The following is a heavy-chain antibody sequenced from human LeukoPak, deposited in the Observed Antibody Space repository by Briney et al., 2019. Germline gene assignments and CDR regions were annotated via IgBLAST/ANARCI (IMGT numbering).Heavy chain of an antibody. V-gene: IGHV3-30*18. CDR1: GFTFSSYG. Sequence: GGSLRLSCAASGFTFSSYGMHWVRQAPGKGLEWVAVISYDGSNKYYADSVKGRFTISRDNSKNTLYLQMYSLRAEDTAVYYCAKNRVDTGYYYYGMDVWGQGTTVTVSS. CDR3: AKNRVDTGYYYYGMDV. CDR2: ISYDGSNK. J-gene: IGHJ6*02. D-gene: IGHD5-18*01.